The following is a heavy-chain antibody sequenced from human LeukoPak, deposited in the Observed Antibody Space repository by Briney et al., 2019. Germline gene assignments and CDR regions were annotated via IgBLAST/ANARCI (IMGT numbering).Heavy chain of an antibody. Sequence: GGSLRPSCTGSGFSFGDYAMSWVRQAPGKGLEWVGSIRSKAYGGTTESAASVKGRFTISRDDSKSIAYLQINSLKTEDTAVYYCTRDHYPRFSRWELWEDDAFDIWGQGTMVTVSS. D-gene: IGHD1-7*01. CDR2: IRSKAYGGTT. CDR3: TRDHYPRFSRWELWEDDAFDI. CDR1: GFSFGDYA. J-gene: IGHJ3*02. V-gene: IGHV3-49*04.